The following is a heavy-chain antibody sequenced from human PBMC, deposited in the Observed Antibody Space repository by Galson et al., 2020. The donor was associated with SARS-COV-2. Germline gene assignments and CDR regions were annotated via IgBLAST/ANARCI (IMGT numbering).Heavy chain of an antibody. V-gene: IGHV3-33*01. D-gene: IGHD3-22*01. Sequence: GGSLRLSCAASGFTFSSYGMHWVRQAPGKGLEWVAVIWYDGSNKYYADSVKGRFTISRDNSKNTLYLQMNSLRAEDTAVYYCAREALYDSSGPYFDYWGQGTLVTVSS. CDR3: AREALYDSSGPYFDY. CDR2: IWYDGSNK. J-gene: IGHJ4*02. CDR1: GFTFSSYG.